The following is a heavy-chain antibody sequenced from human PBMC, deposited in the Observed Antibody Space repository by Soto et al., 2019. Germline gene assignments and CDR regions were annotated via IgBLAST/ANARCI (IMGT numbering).Heavy chain of an antibody. CDR1: GGSISSSSYY. J-gene: IGHJ5*02. CDR2: IYYSGST. CDR3: ARRGKGYYDSSGYYLRWFDP. D-gene: IGHD3-22*01. V-gene: IGHV4-39*01. Sequence: SETLSLTCTVFGGSISSSSYYWGWIRQPPGKGLEWIGSIYYSGSTYYTPSLKSRVTISVDTSKNQFSLKLSAVTAADTAVYYCARRGKGYYDSSGYYLRWFDPWGQGTLVTVSS.